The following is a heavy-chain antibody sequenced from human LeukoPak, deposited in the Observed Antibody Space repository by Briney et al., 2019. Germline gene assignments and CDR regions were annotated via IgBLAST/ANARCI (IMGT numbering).Heavy chain of an antibody. J-gene: IGHJ4*02. CDR1: GFTFSDYY. CDR2: NSISGDNT. CDR3: AKQSLADCIRCPFDS. Sequence: GGSLRLSCAASGFTFSDYYMSWIRQAPGKGLEWVSSNSISGDNTYYADSVKGRFTISRDNSKNTLYLQMNSLRAEDTAVYYCAKQSLADCIRCPFDSWGQGTLVTVSS. V-gene: IGHV3-23*01. D-gene: IGHD2-15*01.